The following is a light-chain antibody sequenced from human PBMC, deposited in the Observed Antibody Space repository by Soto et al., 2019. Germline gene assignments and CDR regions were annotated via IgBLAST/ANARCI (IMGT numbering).Light chain of an antibody. Sequence: QSVLAQPASVSGSRGQSITISCTGTSSDVGRYNYVSWFQQHPGKVPKLIIYDVSNWPSGVSDRFSGSKSGNTASLTISGLQPEDEADYYCISFTSSSTFVFGTGTKVTVL. V-gene: IGLV2-14*03. CDR1: SSDVGRYNY. CDR3: ISFTSSSTFV. CDR2: DVS. J-gene: IGLJ1*01.